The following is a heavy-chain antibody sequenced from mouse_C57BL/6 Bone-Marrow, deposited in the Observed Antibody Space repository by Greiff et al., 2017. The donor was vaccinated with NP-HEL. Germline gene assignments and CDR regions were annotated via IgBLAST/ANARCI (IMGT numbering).Heavy chain of an antibody. CDR1: GFTFTSYW. CDR2: INPSSGYT. Sequence: QVQLQQSGAELAKPGASVKLSCKASGFTFTSYWMHWVKQRPGQGLEWIGYINPSSGYTKYNQKFKDKATLTADKSSSTAYMQLSSLTYEDAAVYYCAELLDSWFAYWGQGTLVTVSA. CDR3: AELLDSWFAY. J-gene: IGHJ3*01. V-gene: IGHV1-7*01.